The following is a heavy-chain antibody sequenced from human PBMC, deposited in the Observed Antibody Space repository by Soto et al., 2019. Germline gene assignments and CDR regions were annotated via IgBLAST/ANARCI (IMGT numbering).Heavy chain of an antibody. J-gene: IGHJ4*02. D-gene: IGHD2-15*01. CDR3: ARGRYCSGGRCYSTQDY. CDR2: IYHSGST. Sequence: QVQLQESGPGLVKPSGTLSLTCAVSGGSISSSNWWSWVRQPPGKGLEWSGEIYHSGSTNYNPSLKSRVTISVDKSKNQFSLKLSSVTAADTAVYYCARGRYCSGGRCYSTQDYWGQGTLVTVSS. V-gene: IGHV4-4*02. CDR1: GGSISSSNW.